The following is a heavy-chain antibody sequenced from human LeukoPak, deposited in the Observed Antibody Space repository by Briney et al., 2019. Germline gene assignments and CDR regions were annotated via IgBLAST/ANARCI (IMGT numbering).Heavy chain of an antibody. Sequence: SETLSLTCTVSGGSISSYYWSWIRQPPGKGLEWIGYIYYSWSTNYNPSLKSRVTISVDTSKNQFSLKLSSVTAADTAVYYCARRAYYYGSGSSTFDPWGQGTLVTVSS. CDR2: IYYSWST. CDR1: GGSISSYY. V-gene: IGHV4-59*08. D-gene: IGHD3-10*01. CDR3: ARRAYYYGSGSSTFDP. J-gene: IGHJ5*02.